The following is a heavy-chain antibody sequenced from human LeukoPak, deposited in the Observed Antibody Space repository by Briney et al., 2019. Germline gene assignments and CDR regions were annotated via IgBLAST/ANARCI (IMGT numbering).Heavy chain of an antibody. V-gene: IGHV4-34*01. CDR1: GGSFSGYY. CDR2: INHSGST. D-gene: IGHD3-22*01. J-gene: IGHJ5*02. CDR3: AREYYYDSTISDWFDP. Sequence: SETLSLTCAVYGGSFSGYYWSWIRQPPGKGLEWIGEINHSGSTNYNPSLKSRVTISVDTSKNQFSLKLSSVTAADTAVYYCAREYYYDSTISDWFDPWGQGTLVTVSS.